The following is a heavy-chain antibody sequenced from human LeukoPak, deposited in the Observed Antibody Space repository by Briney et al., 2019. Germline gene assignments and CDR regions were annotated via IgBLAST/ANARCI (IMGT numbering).Heavy chain of an antibody. CDR3: AREEDCSGGICYLGYAFDI. J-gene: IGHJ3*02. CDR1: VGSFSGYY. V-gene: IGHV4-34*01. CDR2: INHSGST. Sequence: SETLSLTCAVYVGSFSGYYWSWIRQPPGKGLEWIGEINHSGSTNYNASLKSRVTISVDTSKNQFSLKLSSVAAADTAVYYCAREEDCSGGICYLGYAFDIWGQGKMVTVSS. D-gene: IGHD2-15*01.